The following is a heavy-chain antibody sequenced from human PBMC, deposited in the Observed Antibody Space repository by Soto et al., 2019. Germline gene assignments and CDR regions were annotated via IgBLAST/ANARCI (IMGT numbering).Heavy chain of an antibody. Sequence: PGGSLRLSCAASGFTFSAYDMHWVRQAPGKRLEWVAVLWRDGSKVYYADSVKGRFTISRDNSKNTLYLEMNSLRVEDTAVYYCARAGIKGLRASGSHDYWGQGTLVTVSS. CDR3: ARAGIKGLRASGSHDY. CDR2: LWRDGSKV. J-gene: IGHJ4*02. D-gene: IGHD3-22*01. CDR1: GFTFSAYD. V-gene: IGHV3-33*01.